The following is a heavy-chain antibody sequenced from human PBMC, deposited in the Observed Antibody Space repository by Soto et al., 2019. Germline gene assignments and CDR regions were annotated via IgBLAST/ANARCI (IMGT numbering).Heavy chain of an antibody. CDR2: INHLGSI. D-gene: IGHD2-21*01. J-gene: IGHJ6*03. Sequence: NPSETLSLTCVVSGGPLSDYFWSWIRQPPGMALEWIGEINHLGSINYNPSLKSRVTMSVDTSKNQFSLTLNSVTAADTATYYCARGGISHWAYFYYMDVWDRGTTVTVSS. V-gene: IGHV4-34*01. CDR3: ARGGISHWAYFYYMDV. CDR1: GGPLSDYF.